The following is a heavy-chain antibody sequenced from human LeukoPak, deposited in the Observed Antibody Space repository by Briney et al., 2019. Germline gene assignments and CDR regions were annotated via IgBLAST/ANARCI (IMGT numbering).Heavy chain of an antibody. J-gene: IGHJ4*02. CDR3: ARGGIAAAGPHY. CDR2: ISSSSSYI. Sequence: GGSLRLSCAASGFTFTTYGMNWVRQAPGKGLEWVSSISSSSSYIYYADSVKGRFTISRDNAKNSLYLQMNSLRAEDTAVYYCARGGIAAAGPHYWGQGTLVTVSS. D-gene: IGHD6-13*01. V-gene: IGHV3-21*01. CDR1: GFTFTTYG.